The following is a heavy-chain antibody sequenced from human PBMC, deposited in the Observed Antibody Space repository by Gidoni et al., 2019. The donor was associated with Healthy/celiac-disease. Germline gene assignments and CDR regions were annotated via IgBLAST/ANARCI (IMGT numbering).Heavy chain of an antibody. J-gene: IGHJ4*02. CDR3: ARWRSSGWKYFDY. V-gene: IGHV4-34*01. D-gene: IGHD6-19*01. CDR1: GGSFSDYY. CDR2: INHSGST. Sequence: QVQLQQWGAGLLKPSETLSLICAVYGGSFSDYYWNWIRQPPGKGLEWIGEINHSGSTNYNPSLQSRVTISVDTSKNQFSLKLRSVTAADTAVYYCARWRSSGWKYFDYWGQGTLVTVSS.